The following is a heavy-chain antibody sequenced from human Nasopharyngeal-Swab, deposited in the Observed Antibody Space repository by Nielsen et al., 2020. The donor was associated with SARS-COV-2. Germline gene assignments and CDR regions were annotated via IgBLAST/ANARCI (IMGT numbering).Heavy chain of an antibody. CDR3: ASGQCINGVCNPTDGLDV. J-gene: IGHJ6*02. V-gene: IGHV1-45*02. Sequence: SVKVSCKASGYSITYRFLHWMRQAAGQALEGMGWITPFNGNAKYAQKFQGRVSITRDGSRTTASLELSSLRPDDTAMYFCASGQCINGVCNPTDGLDVWGQGTSVTVS. CDR1: GYSITYRF. CDR2: ITPFNGNA. D-gene: IGHD2-8*01.